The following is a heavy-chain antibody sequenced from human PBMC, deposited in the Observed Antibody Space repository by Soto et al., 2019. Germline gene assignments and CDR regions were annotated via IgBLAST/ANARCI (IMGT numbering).Heavy chain of an antibody. V-gene: IGHV1-18*01. CDR3: ARDIPRRDGYYPAEYFQH. J-gene: IGHJ1*01. Sequence: ASVKVSCKASGYTFTSYGISWVRQAPGQGLEWMGWISAYNGNTNYAQKLQGRVTMTTDTSTSTAYMELRSLRSDDTAVYYCARDIPRRDGYYPAEYFQHWGQGTLVTVSS. CDR1: GYTFTSYG. D-gene: IGHD1-26*01. CDR2: ISAYNGNT.